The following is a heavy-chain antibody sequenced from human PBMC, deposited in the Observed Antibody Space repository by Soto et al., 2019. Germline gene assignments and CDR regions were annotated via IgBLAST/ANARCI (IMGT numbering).Heavy chain of an antibody. Sequence: GGSLRLSCAASGFTFSSYWMSWVRQAPGKGLEWVANIKQDGGEKYYVDSVKGRFTISRDNAKNSLYLQMNSLRAEDTAVYYCAREPYYDFWSGYWLEYYYYGMDVWGQGTTVTVSS. D-gene: IGHD3-3*01. CDR3: AREPYYDFWSGYWLEYYYYGMDV. CDR1: GFTFSSYW. V-gene: IGHV3-7*01. J-gene: IGHJ6*02. CDR2: IKQDGGEK.